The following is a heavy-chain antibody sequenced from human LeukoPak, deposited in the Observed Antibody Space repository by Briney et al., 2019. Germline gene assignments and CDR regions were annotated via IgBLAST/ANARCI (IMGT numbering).Heavy chain of an antibody. CDR1: GGSISSYY. J-gene: IGHJ5*02. V-gene: IGHV4-59*01. CDR3: ARARGYSYGYWFDP. CDR2: IYYSGST. Sequence: SETLSLTCTVSGGSISSYYWSWIRQPPGKGLDGIGYIYYSGSTNYNPSLKSRVAISVDTSKNQFTLKLSSVTAADTAVYYCARARGYSYGYWFDPWGQGTLVTVSS. D-gene: IGHD5-18*01.